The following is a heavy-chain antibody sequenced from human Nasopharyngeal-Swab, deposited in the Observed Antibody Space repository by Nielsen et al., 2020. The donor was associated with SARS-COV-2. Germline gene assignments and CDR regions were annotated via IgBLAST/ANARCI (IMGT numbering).Heavy chain of an antibody. J-gene: IGHJ6*02. V-gene: IGHV4-34*01. CDR3: ARAGRVGDAYTGLDV. D-gene: IGHD5-24*01. CDR1: GWSFSGYY. Sequence: GSLRLSCAVDGWSFSGYYWSWIRQPPGKGLEWIGEINHNERTNYNPSLKSRIAMLVDTSNNQVSLKVSSVSAGDTAVYYCARAGRVGDAYTGLDVWGQGTTVTVSS. CDR2: INHNERT.